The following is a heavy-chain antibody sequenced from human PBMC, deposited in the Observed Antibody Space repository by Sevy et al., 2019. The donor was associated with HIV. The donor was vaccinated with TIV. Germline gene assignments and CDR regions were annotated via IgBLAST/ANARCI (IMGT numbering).Heavy chain of an antibody. CDR2: IKSKTDGGTA. V-gene: IGHV3-15*01. D-gene: IGHD3-3*01. CDR1: GFTFNYAW. CDR3: ASVVKNDFWDGHVNYYGLDV. J-gene: IGHJ6*02. Sequence: GGSLRLSCAASGFTFNYAWMSWVRQAPGKGLEWVGRIKSKTDGGTADYAAHVKSRFTMSRDESENTPYLQMNSLKTEDTAVYYCASVVKNDFWDGHVNYYGLDVWGQGTTVTVSS.